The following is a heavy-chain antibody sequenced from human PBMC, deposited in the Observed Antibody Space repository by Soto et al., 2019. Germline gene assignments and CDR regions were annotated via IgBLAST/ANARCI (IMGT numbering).Heavy chain of an antibody. CDR3: AYGSGSYYPFRDY. Sequence: SETLSLTCAVHGGSFSGYYWDWIRQPPGKGLEWIGEINHGGTSNYNPSLKSRVTISVDTSKNQFSLKLSSVTAADTAVYYCAYGSGSYYPFRDYWGQGTLVTVSS. V-gene: IGHV4-34*01. D-gene: IGHD3-10*01. CDR2: INHGGTS. J-gene: IGHJ4*02. CDR1: GGSFSGYY.